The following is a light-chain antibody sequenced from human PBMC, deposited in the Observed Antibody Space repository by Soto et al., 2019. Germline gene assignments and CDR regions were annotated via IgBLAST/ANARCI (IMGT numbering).Light chain of an antibody. CDR2: EVS. CDR1: SSDVGGYNY. V-gene: IGLV2-14*01. J-gene: IGLJ2*01. CDR3: NSYTSSSTVL. Sequence: QSVLTQPASVSGSPGQSITISCTGTSSDVGGYNYVSWYQRYPGKAPKLMIYEVSNRPSGVSNRFSGSKSGNTASLTISGLQAEDEADYYCNSYTSSSTVLFGGGTKLTIL.